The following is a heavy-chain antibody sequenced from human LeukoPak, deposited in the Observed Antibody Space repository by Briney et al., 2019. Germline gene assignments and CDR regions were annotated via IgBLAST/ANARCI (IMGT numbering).Heavy chain of an antibody. CDR2: SYWNDDK. J-gene: IGHJ4*02. CDR3: ALLQGGRYCSGGSCYSPEPRFDY. Sequence: ESGPTLVKPTQTLTLTCTFSGFSLSATGVPVAWILQPPGKGLPRRAVSYWNDDKSYSPTLKSRPTVTKDTSKNQVVLTMTNMDPVDTATYSCALLQGGRYCSGGSCYSPEPRFDYWGQGTLVTVSS. V-gene: IGHV2-5*01. CDR1: GFSLSATGVP. D-gene: IGHD2-15*01.